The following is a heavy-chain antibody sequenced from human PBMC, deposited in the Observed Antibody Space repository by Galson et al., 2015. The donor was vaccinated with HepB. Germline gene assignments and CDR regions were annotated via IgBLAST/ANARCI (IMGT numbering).Heavy chain of an antibody. J-gene: IGHJ4*02. CDR3: ARDFDS. CDR2: TYYRSKWYS. Sequence: CAISGDSVASNTGSWNWIRQSPSRGLEWLGRTYYRSKWYSEYSVSVKSRMIINADTSKNQFSLQLNSVTPEDTAMYYCARDFDSWGQGAVVTVSS. V-gene: IGHV6-1*01. CDR1: GDSVASNTGS.